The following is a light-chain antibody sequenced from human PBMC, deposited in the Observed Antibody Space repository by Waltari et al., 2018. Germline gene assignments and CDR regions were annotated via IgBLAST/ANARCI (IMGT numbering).Light chain of an antibody. J-gene: IGLJ3*02. V-gene: IGLV2-23*01. CDR1: SSDVGSYDL. CDR2: EGS. Sequence: QSALTQPASVSGSPGQSITISCTATSSDVGSYDLVSWYQQHPGRAPKRMIYEGSKRPSGVSNPFSGSKSGNTASLTIAGLQAEDEADYYCCSYAGSNWVFGGGTKLTVL. CDR3: CSYAGSNWV.